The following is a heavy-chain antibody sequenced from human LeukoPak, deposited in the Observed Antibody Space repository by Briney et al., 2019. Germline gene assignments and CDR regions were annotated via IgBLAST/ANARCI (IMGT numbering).Heavy chain of an antibody. V-gene: IGHV1-2*06. CDR2: INPNSGGT. CDR1: GHTFTGYY. D-gene: IGHD2-2*01. J-gene: IGHJ3*02. Sequence: ASVKVSCKASGHTFTGYYIHWVRQALGQGLEWMGRINPNSGGTNYAQKFQGRVTMTRDTSISTAYMELSRLRSDDTAVYYCARSIVVVPRGGNDAFDIWGQGTVVTVSS. CDR3: ARSIVVVPRGGNDAFDI.